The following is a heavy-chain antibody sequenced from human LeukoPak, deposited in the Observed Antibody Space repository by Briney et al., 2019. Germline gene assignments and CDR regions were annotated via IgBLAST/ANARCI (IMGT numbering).Heavy chain of an antibody. CDR2: ISGSGGST. D-gene: IGHD1-26*01. V-gene: IGHV3-23*01. CDR1: GFSFTAHA. Sequence: GGSLRLSCVASGFSFTAHAMGWVRQAPGKGLEWVSHISGSGGSTKYSGSVKGRFIISRDNSKNTLYLQINSLGADDTAVYYCAKEIAYSGSYRDFDYWGQGTLVTVSS. CDR3: AKEIAYSGSYRDFDY. J-gene: IGHJ4*02.